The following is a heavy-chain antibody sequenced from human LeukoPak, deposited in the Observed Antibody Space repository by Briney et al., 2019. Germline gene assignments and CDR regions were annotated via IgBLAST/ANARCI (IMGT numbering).Heavy chain of an antibody. CDR2: IYSGGST. CDR1: GFTVSSNY. J-gene: IGHJ4*02. V-gene: IGHV3-53*01. D-gene: IGHD6-19*01. CDR3: ARDPTYSSGLFFDY. Sequence: PGGSLRLSCAASGFTVSSNYMNWVRQAPGKGLEWVSVIYSGGSTYYADSVKGRFTISRDNSKNTLYLQMNSLRAEDTAVYSCARDPTYSSGLFFDYWGQGTLVT.